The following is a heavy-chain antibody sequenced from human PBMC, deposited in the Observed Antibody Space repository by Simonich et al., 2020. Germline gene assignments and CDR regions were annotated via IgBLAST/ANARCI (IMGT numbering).Heavy chain of an antibody. Sequence: QVQLVQSGAEVKKPGASVQVSCKASGYNFTRYGISWVRQAPGQGLEWMGWLSASNVNTNYAQKLQGRVTMTTDTSTSTAYMELRSLRSDDTAVYYCARSTTGTTAFDIWGQGTMVTVSS. CDR1: GYNFTRYG. CDR3: ARSTTGTTAFDI. J-gene: IGHJ3*02. CDR2: LSASNVNT. D-gene: IGHD1-1*01. V-gene: IGHV1-18*01.